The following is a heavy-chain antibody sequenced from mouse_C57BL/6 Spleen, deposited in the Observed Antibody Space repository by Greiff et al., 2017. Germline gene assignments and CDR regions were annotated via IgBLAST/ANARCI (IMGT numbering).Heavy chain of an antibody. Sequence: VQLQQPGAELVKPGASVKLSCKASGYTFTSYWMHWVKQRPGQGLEWIGMNHPNSGSTNYNEKFKSKATLTVDKSSSTAYMQLSSLTSEYSAVYYCTRNWDGYFEVWGTGTTVTVSA. J-gene: IGHJ1*03. V-gene: IGHV1-64*01. D-gene: IGHD4-1*01. CDR3: TRNWDGYFEV. CDR1: GYTFTSYW. CDR2: NHPNSGST.